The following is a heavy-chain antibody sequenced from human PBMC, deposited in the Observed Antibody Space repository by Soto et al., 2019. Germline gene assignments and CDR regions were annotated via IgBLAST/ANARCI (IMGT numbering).Heavy chain of an antibody. CDR3: ARAAIPNWFDP. Sequence: SETLSLTCTVSGGSISSYYWSWTRQPPGKGLEWIGYIYYSGSTNYNPSLKSRVTISVDTSKNQFSLKLSSVTAADTAVYYCARAAIPNWFDPWGQGTLVTVSS. CDR2: IYYSGST. CDR1: GGSISSYY. V-gene: IGHV4-59*01. D-gene: IGHD2-21*01. J-gene: IGHJ5*02.